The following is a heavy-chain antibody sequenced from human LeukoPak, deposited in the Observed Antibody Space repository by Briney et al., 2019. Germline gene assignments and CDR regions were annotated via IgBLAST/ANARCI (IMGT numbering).Heavy chain of an antibody. Sequence: GGSLRLSCAASGFTFSGYWMHWVRQAPGKGLVWVSRINSDGSSTSYADSVKGRFTISRDNAKNTLYLQMNSLRAEDTAVYYCARDGEYDGDYGDYWGQGTLVTVSS. CDR1: GFTFSGYW. J-gene: IGHJ4*02. V-gene: IGHV3-74*01. CDR2: INSDGSST. D-gene: IGHD4-17*01. CDR3: ARDGEYDGDYGDY.